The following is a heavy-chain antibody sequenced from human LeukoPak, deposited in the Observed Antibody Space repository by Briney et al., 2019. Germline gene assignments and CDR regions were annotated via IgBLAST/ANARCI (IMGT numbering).Heavy chain of an antibody. CDR1: GGSISSSSYY. V-gene: IGHV3-21*01. D-gene: IGHD6-19*01. CDR2: ISSSSSYI. J-gene: IGHJ5*02. CDR3: ARDWSIAVAGTSGDP. Sequence: SSETLSLTCTVSGGSISSSSYYWGWVRQAPGKGLEWVSSISSSSSYIYYADSVKGRFTISRDNAKNSLYLQMNSLRAEDTAVYYCARDWSIAVAGTSGDPWGQGTLVTVSS.